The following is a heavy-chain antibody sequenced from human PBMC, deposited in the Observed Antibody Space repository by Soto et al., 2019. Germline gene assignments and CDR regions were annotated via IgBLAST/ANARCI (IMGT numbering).Heavy chain of an antibody. CDR1: GFTFSSYS. V-gene: IGHV3-48*04. Sequence: EVQLVESGGNLVGPGGSLRLSCVASGFTFSSYSMVWVRQAPGKGLEWVSYIFVNSATIHYADPVKGRFTVSRDNAKNSLLLEMKSLRVEDTGLYYCARDRDWAFDYWGQGTLVTVSS. CDR3: ARDRDWAFDY. J-gene: IGHJ4*02. CDR2: IFVNSATI. D-gene: IGHD3-9*01.